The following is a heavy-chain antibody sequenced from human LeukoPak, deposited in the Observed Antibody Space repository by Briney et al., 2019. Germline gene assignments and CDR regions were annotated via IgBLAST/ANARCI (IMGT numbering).Heavy chain of an antibody. CDR3: AKGPYTTGPDWFDP. Sequence: PGGSLRLSCAASGFTFSGYAMSWVRQAPGKGLEWVSAISSSGGSSTYYADSVKGRFTISRDNSKNTLYLQMNSLRAEDTAVYYCAKGPYTTGPDWFDPWGQGTLVTVSS. CDR1: GFTFSGYA. J-gene: IGHJ5*02. D-gene: IGHD1-14*01. V-gene: IGHV3-23*01. CDR2: ISSSGGSST.